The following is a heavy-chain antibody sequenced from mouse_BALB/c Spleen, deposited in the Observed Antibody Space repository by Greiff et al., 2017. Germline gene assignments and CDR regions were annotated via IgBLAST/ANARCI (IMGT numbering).Heavy chain of an antibody. CDR1: GFTFSSYA. D-gene: IGHD1-2*01. CDR2: ISNGGST. CDR3: ARGPASGAMDY. Sequence: EVQRVESGGGLVKPGGSLKLSCAASGFTFSSYAMSWVRQTPEKRLEWVASISNGGSTYYPDSVKGRFTISRDNARNILYLQMSSLRSEDTAMYYCARGPASGAMDYWGQGTSVTVSS. J-gene: IGHJ4*01. V-gene: IGHV5-6-5*01.